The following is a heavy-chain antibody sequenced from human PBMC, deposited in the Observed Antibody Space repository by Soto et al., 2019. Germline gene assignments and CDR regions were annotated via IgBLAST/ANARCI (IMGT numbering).Heavy chain of an antibody. CDR3: ARLKSIAVATVDY. CDR1: SGSISSSNW. D-gene: IGHD6-19*01. J-gene: IGHJ4*02. Sequence: SETLSLTCAVSSGSISSSNWWSWVRQPPGKGLEWIGEIYHSGSTNYNPSLKSRVTISVDTSKNQFSLKLSSVTAADTAVYYCARLKSIAVATVDYWGQGTLVTVSS. V-gene: IGHV4-4*02. CDR2: IYHSGST.